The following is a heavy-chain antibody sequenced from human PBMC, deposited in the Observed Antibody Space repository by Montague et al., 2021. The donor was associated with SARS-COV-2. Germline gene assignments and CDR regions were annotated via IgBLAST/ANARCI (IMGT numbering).Heavy chain of an antibody. CDR1: GGSISSYH. Sequence: SETLSLTCSVSGGSISSYHWSWIRQSPGKGLEWIGYIFHSGITDYNPXLKSRVTISVDMSKNQFSLQLNSVTAADSAVYYCARTEYNWNDWFDPWGQGTLVTVSS. D-gene: IGHD1-20*01. J-gene: IGHJ5*02. V-gene: IGHV4-59*13. CDR3: ARTEYNWNDWFDP. CDR2: IFHSGIT.